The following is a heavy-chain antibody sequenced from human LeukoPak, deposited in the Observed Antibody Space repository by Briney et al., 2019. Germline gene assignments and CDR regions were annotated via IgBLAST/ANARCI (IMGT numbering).Heavy chain of an antibody. V-gene: IGHV1-18*01. J-gene: IGHJ3*02. CDR3: ARVRFNYDYVWGSYRYPMEDAFDI. D-gene: IGHD3-16*02. Sequence: ASVKVSCKASGYTFTSYGISWVRQAPGQGLEWMGWISAYNGNTNYAQKLQGRVTMTTDTSTSTAYMELRSLRSDDTAVYYCARVRFNYDYVWGSYRYPMEDAFDIWGQGTMVTVSS. CDR2: ISAYNGNT. CDR1: GYTFTSYG.